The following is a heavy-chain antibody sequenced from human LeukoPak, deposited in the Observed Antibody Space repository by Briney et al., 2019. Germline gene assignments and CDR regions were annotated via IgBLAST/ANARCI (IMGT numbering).Heavy chain of an antibody. J-gene: IGHJ3*01. CDR1: GYTFTSYG. D-gene: IGHD2-15*01. V-gene: IGHV1-18*01. CDR2: ISAYNGNT. Sequence: ASVKVSCKASGYTFTSYGIRWVRQAPGQGLEWMGWISAYNGNTNYAQKLQGRVTMTTDTSTSTAYMELRSLRSDDTAVYYCARELGYCSGGSCALGAFDFWGQGTMVTVSS. CDR3: ARELGYCSGGSCALGAFDF.